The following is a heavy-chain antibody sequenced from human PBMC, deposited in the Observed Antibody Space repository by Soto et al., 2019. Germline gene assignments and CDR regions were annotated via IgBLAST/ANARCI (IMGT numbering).Heavy chain of an antibody. CDR2: ISYDGSNK. D-gene: IGHD6-19*01. V-gene: IGHV3-30-3*01. CDR1: GFTFSSYA. CDR3: ARAMTGSGWYPSFDY. Sequence: QVQLVEAGGGVVQPGRSLRLSCAASGFTFSSYAMHWVRQAPGKGLEWVAVISYDGSNKYYADSVKGRFTISRDNYKNTLYLQMNSLRAEDTAVYYCARAMTGSGWYPSFDYWGQGTLVTVSS. J-gene: IGHJ4*02.